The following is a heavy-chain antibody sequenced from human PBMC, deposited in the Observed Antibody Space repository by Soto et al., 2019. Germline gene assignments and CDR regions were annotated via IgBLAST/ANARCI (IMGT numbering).Heavy chain of an antibody. CDR3: AKDLGDYYYYYGMDV. D-gene: IGHD2-21*02. V-gene: IGHV3-30*18. CDR1: GFTFNSYG. J-gene: IGHJ6*02. Sequence: PWGSLRLSCTASGFTFNSYGMRWFRHSPLKGLEWVAVISYDGSNKYYADSVKGRFTISRDNSKNTLYLQMNSLRAEDTAVYYCAKDLGDYYYYYGMDVWGQGTTVTVSS. CDR2: ISYDGSNK.